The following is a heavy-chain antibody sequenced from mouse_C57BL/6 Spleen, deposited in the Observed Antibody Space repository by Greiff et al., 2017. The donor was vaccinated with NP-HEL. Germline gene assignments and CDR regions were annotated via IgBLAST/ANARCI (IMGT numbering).Heavy chain of an antibody. CDR2: ISYDGSN. CDR3: ARERYFDV. J-gene: IGHJ1*03. Sequence: EVKLVESGPGLVKPSQSLSLTCSVTGYSITSGYYWNWIRQFPGNKLEWMGYISYDGSNNYNPSLKNRISITRDTSKNQFFLTLNSVTTEDTATYYCARERYFDVWGTGTTVTVSS. V-gene: IGHV3-6*01. CDR1: GYSITSGYY.